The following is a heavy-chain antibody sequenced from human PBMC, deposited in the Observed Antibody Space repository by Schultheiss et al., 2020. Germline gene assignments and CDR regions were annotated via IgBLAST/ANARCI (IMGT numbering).Heavy chain of an antibody. D-gene: IGHD2-15*01. CDR2: IYTSGST. J-gene: IGHJ6*02. Sequence: SQTLSLTCTVSGDSISSGRYYWSWIRQPAGKGLEWIGRIYTSGSTYYNPSLKSRVTISVDKSKNQFSLKLSSVTAADTAVYYCVVVADVWGQGTTVTVSS. CDR1: GDSISSGRYY. V-gene: IGHV4-61*02. CDR3: VVVADV.